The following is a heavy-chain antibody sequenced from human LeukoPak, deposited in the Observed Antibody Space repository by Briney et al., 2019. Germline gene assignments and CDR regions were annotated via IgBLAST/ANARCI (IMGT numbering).Heavy chain of an antibody. CDR1: GGSISSGDYY. CDR3: ASTYYYDSSGYYYVNYFDY. V-gene: IGHV4-30-4*01. CDR2: IYYSGST. Sequence: PSQTLSLTCTVSGGSISSGDYYWSWIRQPPGKGLEWIGYIYYSGSTNYNPSLKSRVTMSVDTSKNQFSLKLSSVTAADTAVYYCASTYYYDSSGYYYVNYFDYWGQGTLVTVSS. D-gene: IGHD3-22*01. J-gene: IGHJ4*02.